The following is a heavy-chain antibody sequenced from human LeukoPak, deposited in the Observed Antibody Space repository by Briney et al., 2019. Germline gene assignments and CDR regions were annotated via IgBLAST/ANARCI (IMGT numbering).Heavy chain of an antibody. J-gene: IGHJ4*02. V-gene: IGHV4-31*03. CDR3: AKDGCPSSICSYFAY. CDR1: GDSISGGHDY. Sequence: PSETLSLTCTVAGDSISGGHDYWSWIRQHPGKGLEWIGYIHYSGSTNYTPSLKSRAFISVDTSKNQFSLKLTSVAAADTAVYYCAKDGCPSSICSYFAYWGQGTLVTVSS. CDR2: IHYSGST. D-gene: IGHD2-2*01.